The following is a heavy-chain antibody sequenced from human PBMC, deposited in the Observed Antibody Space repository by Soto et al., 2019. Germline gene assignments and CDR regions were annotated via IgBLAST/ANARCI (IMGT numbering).Heavy chain of an antibody. CDR3: ARDLGNYDRYYFDY. J-gene: IGHJ4*02. CDR2: INSDGIRT. D-gene: IGHD1-7*01. CDR1: GFTLSSYW. V-gene: IGHV3-74*01. Sequence: EVQLVESGGGLVQPGGSLRLSCAAFGFTLSSYWMHWVRQVPGKGLMWVSRINSDGIRTNYADSVKGRFTISRDNAKNTLYLQMNSLGAEDTAVYYCARDLGNYDRYYFDYWGQGTLVTVSS.